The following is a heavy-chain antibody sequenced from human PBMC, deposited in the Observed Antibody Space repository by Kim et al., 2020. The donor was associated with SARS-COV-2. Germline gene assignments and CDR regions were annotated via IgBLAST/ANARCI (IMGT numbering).Heavy chain of an antibody. CDR3: ARHQTDRVSASSDS. V-gene: IGHV5-51*01. CDR1: GYNFDNYW. Sequence: GESLKISCQAPGYNFDNYWIGWVRHMPGKGLEWGGIFYAADSSTRYSPSVRGPVTFSADRSTGTAYLQWRSLKASDTALYYSARHQTDRVSASSDSWG. CDR2: FYAADSST. D-gene: IGHD2-8*01. J-gene: IGHJ5*01.